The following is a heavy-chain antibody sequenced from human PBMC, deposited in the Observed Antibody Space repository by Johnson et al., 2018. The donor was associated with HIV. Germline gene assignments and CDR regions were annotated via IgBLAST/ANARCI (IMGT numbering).Heavy chain of an antibody. J-gene: IGHJ3*02. CDR1: GFTVSSNY. Sequence: EQLVESGGGLIQPGGSLRLSCAASGFTVSSNYMSWVRQAPGQGLEWVSGIYRGGRPYYADSVQGRFTISRDNAKNSLYLQMNSLRAEDTALYYCARDRITMVRGVTEDAFDIWGQGTMVTVSS. D-gene: IGHD3-10*01. CDR2: IYRGGRP. V-gene: IGHV3-53*01. CDR3: ARDRITMVRGVTEDAFDI.